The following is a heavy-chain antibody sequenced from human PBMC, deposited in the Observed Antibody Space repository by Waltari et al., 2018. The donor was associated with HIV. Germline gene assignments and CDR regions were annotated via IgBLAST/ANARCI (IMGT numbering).Heavy chain of an antibody. CDR2: MNPDSGNT. J-gene: IGHJ6*02. CDR3: ARRASSWYENRENYFYGMDV. Sequence: QVQLVQSGAEVKKPGASVKVSCKAFGYTFTSYDINWVRQATGQGLEWMGWMNPDSGNTGYAKEFQGRVTMTMKTAITTADMELSGLRSEDTAVYYCARRASSWYENRENYFYGMDVWGQGTTVTVSS. V-gene: IGHV1-8*01. D-gene: IGHD6-13*01. CDR1: GYTFTSYD.